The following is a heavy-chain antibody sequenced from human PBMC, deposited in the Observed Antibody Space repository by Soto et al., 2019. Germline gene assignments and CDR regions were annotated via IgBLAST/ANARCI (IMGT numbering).Heavy chain of an antibody. CDR1: GYTFISYA. J-gene: IGHJ4*02. V-gene: IGHV1-3*05. D-gene: IGHD3-10*01. CDR2: INAGNGNT. Sequence: QVQLVQSGAEEKKPGASVKVSCKASGYTFISYAMYWVRQAPGQRLEWMGWINAGNGNTKYSQKFKGRVIITRDTSASTAYMELNSLRSEDTAVYYCARDFNYGSGDYWGQGTLVTVSS. CDR3: ARDFNYGSGDY.